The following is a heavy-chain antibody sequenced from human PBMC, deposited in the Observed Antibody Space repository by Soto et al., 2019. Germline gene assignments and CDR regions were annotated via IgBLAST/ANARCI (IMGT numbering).Heavy chain of an antibody. CDR1: GYTFTSYD. V-gene: IGHV1-8*01. D-gene: IGHD2-15*01. J-gene: IGHJ6*02. CDR3: AGEPCSGGSGYYDYYGMDV. Sequence: QVQLVQSGAEVKKPGASVKVSCKASGYTFTSYDTNWRRQATGQGLEWMGWMNPNSGNTGYAQKFQGRVTMTRNTSIRTAYMELGSLRSEDTAVYYCAGEPCSGGSGYYDYYGMDVWGQGTTVTVSS. CDR2: MNPNSGNT.